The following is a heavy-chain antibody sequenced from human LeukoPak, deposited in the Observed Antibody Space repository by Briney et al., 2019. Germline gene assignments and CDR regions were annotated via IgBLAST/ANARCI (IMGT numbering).Heavy chain of an antibody. D-gene: IGHD3-3*02. CDR1: GGTFTSYA. Sequence: SVKVSCKASGGTFTSYAISWVRQAPGQGLEWMGGIIPIFGTANYAQKFQGRVTITTDESTSTAFMDLSSLRSEDTAVYYCARGKLGYYYYHMDAWGKGTTVTVSS. V-gene: IGHV1-69*05. CDR3: ARGKLGYYYYHMDA. CDR2: IIPIFGTA. J-gene: IGHJ6*03.